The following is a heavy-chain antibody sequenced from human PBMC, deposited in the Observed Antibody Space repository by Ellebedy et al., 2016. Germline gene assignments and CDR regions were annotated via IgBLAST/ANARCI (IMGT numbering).Heavy chain of an antibody. CDR2: ISYDGSNK. Sequence: GGSLRLSCAASGFTFSTYGVNWVRQAPGKGLEWVAVISYDGSNKRYADSVQGRFTLSRDNSKSTLYLQMNSLRPEDTAVYYCARDLRPFSGNPHDAFDIWGQGTMVTVSS. CDR1: GFTFSTYG. J-gene: IGHJ3*02. V-gene: IGHV3-30-3*01. CDR3: ARDLRPFSGNPHDAFDI. D-gene: IGHD1-26*01.